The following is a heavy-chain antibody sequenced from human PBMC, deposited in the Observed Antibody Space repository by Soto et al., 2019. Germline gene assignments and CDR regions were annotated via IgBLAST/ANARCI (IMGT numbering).Heavy chain of an antibody. CDR3: ALVDNYVTPTPQDV. CDR1: GYIFVNYG. Sequence: QVQLVQSGDEVRKPGSSVKVSCKASGYIFVNYGIAWVRQAPGQGLEWMGWISPYSGNTHYATKVQGRLTMTTDTSTSTADLELGSLTSEDTAVYYCALVDNYVTPTPQDVWGQGTTVTVSS. J-gene: IGHJ6*02. CDR2: ISPYSGNT. D-gene: IGHD3-16*01. V-gene: IGHV1-18*01.